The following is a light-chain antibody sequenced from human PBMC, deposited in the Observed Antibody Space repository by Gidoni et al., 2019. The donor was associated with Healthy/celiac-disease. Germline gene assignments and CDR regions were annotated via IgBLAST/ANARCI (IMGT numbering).Light chain of an antibody. CDR1: QSVSSNY. CDR2: GAS. CDR3: QQYGSSPPWT. Sequence: DIVLTQSPGTLSLSPGERATLSCRASQSVSSNYLAWYQQKPGQAPRLLIYGASSRATGIPDRFSGSGSGTDFTLNISRLEPEDFAVYYCQQYGSSPPWTFGQGTKVEIK. J-gene: IGKJ1*01. V-gene: IGKV3-20*01.